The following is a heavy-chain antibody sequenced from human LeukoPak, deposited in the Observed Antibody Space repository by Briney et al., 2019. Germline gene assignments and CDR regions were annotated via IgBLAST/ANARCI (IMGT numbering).Heavy chain of an antibody. CDR3: ARTYSDILTGYSY. CDR1: GYSISSGYY. V-gene: IGHV4-38-2*01. Sequence: SETLSLTCAVSGYSISSGYYWGWIRQPPGKGLEWIGSIYHSGSTYCNPSLKSRVTISVDTSNSQFSLKLSSVTAADTAVYYCARTYSDILTGYSYWGQGTLVTVSS. J-gene: IGHJ4*02. D-gene: IGHD3-9*01. CDR2: IYHSGST.